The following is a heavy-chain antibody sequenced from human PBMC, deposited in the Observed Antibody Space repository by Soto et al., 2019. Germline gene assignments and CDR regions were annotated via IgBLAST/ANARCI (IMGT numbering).Heavy chain of an antibody. V-gene: IGHV1-24*01. J-gene: IGHJ4*02. CDR1: GYTLTELS. CDR3: ATLYSCGWYVGY. CDR2: FDPEDGET. Sequence: ASVNVSCKVSGYTLTELSMHWVRQAPGKGLEWMGGFDPEDGETIYAQKFQGRVTMTEDTSTDTAYMELSSLRSEDTAVYYCATLYSCGWYVGYWGQGTLVTVSS. D-gene: IGHD6-19*01.